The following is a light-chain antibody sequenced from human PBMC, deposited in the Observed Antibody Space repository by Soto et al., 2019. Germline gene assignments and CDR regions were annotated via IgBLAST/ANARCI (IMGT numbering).Light chain of an antibody. CDR2: DVS. J-gene: IGKJ1*01. Sequence: DVQMTQSPSSLSASVVDRFTITFRASQSISSWLAWYQQKPGKAPKLLIYDVSSLESGVPSRFSGSGSGTEFTLTISSLQPDDFATYYCQQCNTFWTFGQGTKVDIK. CDR1: QSISSW. CDR3: QQCNTFWT. V-gene: IGKV1-5*01.